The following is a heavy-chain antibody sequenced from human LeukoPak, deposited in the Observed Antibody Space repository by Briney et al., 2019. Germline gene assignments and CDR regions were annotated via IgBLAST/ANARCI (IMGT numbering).Heavy chain of an antibody. CDR3: ARRLLPNFDWLARVDGYFDY. Sequence: SETLSLTCAVYGRSFSGYYWSWIRQPPGKGLEWIGEIYHSGSTNYNPSLKSRVTISVDTSKNQFSLKLSSVTAADTAVYYCARRLLPNFDWLARVDGYFDYWGQGTLVTVSS. CDR1: GRSFSGYY. D-gene: IGHD3-9*01. CDR2: IYHSGST. V-gene: IGHV4-34*01. J-gene: IGHJ4*02.